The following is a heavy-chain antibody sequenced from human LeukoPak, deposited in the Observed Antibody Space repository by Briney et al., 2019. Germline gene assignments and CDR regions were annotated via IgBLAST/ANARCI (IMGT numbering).Heavy chain of an antibody. CDR3: ADYDFWSGFYYMDV. V-gene: IGHV4-39*01. CDR2: IRYSGST. Sequence: PSETLSLTCTVSGGSISSSSYYWGWIRQPPGKGLEWIGSIRYSGSTYYNPSLKSRVTISVDTSKNQSSLKLSSVTAADTAVYYCADYDFWSGFYYMDVWGKGTTVTVSS. D-gene: IGHD3-3*01. CDR1: GGSISSSSYY. J-gene: IGHJ6*03.